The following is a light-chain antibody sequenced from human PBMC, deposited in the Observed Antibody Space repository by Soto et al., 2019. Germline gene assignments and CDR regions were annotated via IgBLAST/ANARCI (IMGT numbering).Light chain of an antibody. J-gene: IGLJ3*02. CDR3: NSYTTSSTWV. V-gene: IGLV2-14*01. CDR1: SSDVGGYNY. CDR2: EVN. Sequence: QSVLTQPASVSGSPRQSITISCTGTSSDVGGYNYVSWYQQHPGKAPKLMIYEVNNRPSGVSNRFSGSKSGNTASLTISGLRAEDEADYYCNSYTTSSTWVFGGGTKLTVL.